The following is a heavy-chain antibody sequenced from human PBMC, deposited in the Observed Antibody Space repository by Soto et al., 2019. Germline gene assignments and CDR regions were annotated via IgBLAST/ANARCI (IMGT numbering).Heavy chain of an antibody. V-gene: IGHV5-51*01. Sequence: GVSLKISCKGSGYSFTSYWIGWVSQMPGKGLEWMGIIYPGDSDTRYSPSFQGQVTISADKSISTAYLQWSSLKASDTAMYYCARHVSYDFWSGYYSGRAYYYYYYMDVWGKGTTVTVSS. CDR3: ARHVSYDFWSGYYSGRAYYYYYYMDV. CDR2: IYPGDSDT. CDR1: GYSFTSYW. J-gene: IGHJ6*03. D-gene: IGHD3-3*01.